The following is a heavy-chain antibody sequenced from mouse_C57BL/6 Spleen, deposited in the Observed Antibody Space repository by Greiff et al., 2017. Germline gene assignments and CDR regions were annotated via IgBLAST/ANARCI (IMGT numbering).Heavy chain of an antibody. D-gene: IGHD2-3*01. V-gene: IGHV5-17*01. CDR3: ARGGYSYYYAMDY. Sequence: EVKLQESGGGLVKPGGSLKLSCAASGFTFSDYGMHWVRQAPEKGLEWVAYISSGSSTIYYADTVKGRFTISRDNAKNTLFLQMTSLRSEDTAMYYCARGGYSYYYAMDYWGQGTSVTVSS. CDR1: GFTFSDYG. CDR2: ISSGSSTI. J-gene: IGHJ4*01.